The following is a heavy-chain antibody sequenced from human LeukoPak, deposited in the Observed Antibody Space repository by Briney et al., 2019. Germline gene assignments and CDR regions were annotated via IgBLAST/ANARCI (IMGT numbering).Heavy chain of an antibody. CDR2: ISAYNGNT. J-gene: IGHJ6*02. D-gene: IGHD3-3*01. CDR1: GYTFTSYG. CDR3: ARETWLEWLTSRDPDYYYYYGMDV. Sequence: GASVKVSCKASGYTFTSYGISWVRQAPGQGLEWMGWISAYNGNTNYAQKLQGRVTMTTDTSTSTAYMELRSLRSDDTAVYYCARETWLEWLTSRDPDYYYYYGMDVWGQGTTVTVSS. V-gene: IGHV1-18*01.